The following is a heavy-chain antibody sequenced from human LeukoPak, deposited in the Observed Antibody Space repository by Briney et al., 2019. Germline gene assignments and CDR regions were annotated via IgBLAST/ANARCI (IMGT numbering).Heavy chain of an antibody. V-gene: IGHV1-3*01. Sequence: ASVKVSCKASGYTFTSYAMHWARQAPGQRLEWMGWINAGNGNTKYSQKFQGRVTITRDTSASTAYMELSSLRSEDTAVYYCASAAGTTGYYYGMDVWGQGTTVTVSS. CDR2: INAGNGNT. CDR1: GYTFTSYA. J-gene: IGHJ6*02. CDR3: ASAAGTTGYYYGMDV. D-gene: IGHD6-19*01.